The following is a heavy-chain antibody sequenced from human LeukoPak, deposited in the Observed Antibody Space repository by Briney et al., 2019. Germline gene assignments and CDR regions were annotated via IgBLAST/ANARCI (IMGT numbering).Heavy chain of an antibody. V-gene: IGHV1-2*02. D-gene: IGHD1-20*01. CDR2: INPNSGGT. CDR3: ARGRYNWKYENWFDP. Sequence: ASVTVSCKASGCTFTGYYMHWVRQAPGQGLEWMGWINPNSGGTNYAQKFQGRVTMTRDTSISTAYMELSRLRSDDTAVYYCARGRYNWKYENWFDPWGQGTLVTVSS. J-gene: IGHJ5*02. CDR1: GCTFTGYY.